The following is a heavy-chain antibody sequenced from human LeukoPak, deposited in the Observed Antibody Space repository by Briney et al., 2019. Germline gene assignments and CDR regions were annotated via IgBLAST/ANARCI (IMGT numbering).Heavy chain of an antibody. CDR1: GYTFTSYY. CDR3: ARGTISGSYYYGMDV. V-gene: IGHV1-46*01. J-gene: IGHJ6*02. D-gene: IGHD1-26*01. Sequence: ASVKVSCKPSGYTFTSYYMHWVRQAPGQGLEWMGMINPRGGSTSHAQKFQGRVTMTRDTSTSTVYMELSSLTSEDTAVYYCARGTISGSYYYGMDVWGQGTTVTVSS. CDR2: INPRGGST.